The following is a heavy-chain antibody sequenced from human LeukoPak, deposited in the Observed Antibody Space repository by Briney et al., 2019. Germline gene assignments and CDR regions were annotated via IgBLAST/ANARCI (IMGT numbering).Heavy chain of an antibody. Sequence: PSETLSLTYTVSGGSISSSSYYWGWIRQPPGKGLEWIGSIYYSGSTYYNPSLKSRVTISVDTSKNQFSLKLSSVTAADTAVYYCARLSYYDSSGYYYVDYWGQGTLVTVSS. V-gene: IGHV4-39*01. CDR1: GGSISSSSYY. CDR3: ARLSYYDSSGYYYVDY. J-gene: IGHJ4*02. D-gene: IGHD3-22*01. CDR2: IYYSGST.